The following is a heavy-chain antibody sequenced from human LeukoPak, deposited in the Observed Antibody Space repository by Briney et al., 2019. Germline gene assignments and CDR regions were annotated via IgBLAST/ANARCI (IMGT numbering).Heavy chain of an antibody. D-gene: IGHD6-19*01. V-gene: IGHV3-11*01. Sequence: PRGSLRLSCAASGFTFSDYYTGWIRPAPGKGLEWVSYISSIGSTIYYADSVKGRFTISRDNAKNSLYLQMNSLGAEDTAVYYCASVWLGIDYWGQGTLVTVSS. CDR1: GFTFSDYY. CDR2: ISSIGSTI. CDR3: ASVWLGIDY. J-gene: IGHJ4*02.